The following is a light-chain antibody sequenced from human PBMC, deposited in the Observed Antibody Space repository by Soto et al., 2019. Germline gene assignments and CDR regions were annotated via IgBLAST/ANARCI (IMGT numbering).Light chain of an antibody. V-gene: IGKV3-11*01. Sequence: EIVLTQSPATLSLSPGERATLSCRASQSVNTYLAWYQQKPGPAPRLLIYDASNRATGIPARFSGSGSGTDFTITISSLEPEDVAVYYCQQRSDWPTFGPGTKVDIK. CDR3: QQRSDWPT. CDR1: QSVNTY. CDR2: DAS. J-gene: IGKJ3*01.